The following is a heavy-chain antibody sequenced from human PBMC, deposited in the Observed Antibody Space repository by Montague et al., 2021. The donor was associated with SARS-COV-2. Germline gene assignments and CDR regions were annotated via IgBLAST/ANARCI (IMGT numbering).Heavy chain of an antibody. J-gene: IGHJ5*02. CDR1: GFTFSRYT. D-gene: IGHD3-22*01. Sequence: SLRLSCAASGFTFSRYTISWVRQAPGKGLEWVSGISGGGDRKYYADSVKGRLTISRDNSKNTVYVQMNSLRAEDTAVCYCAKFSRDSSGVAWGQGTLVTVPS. CDR3: AKFSRDSSGVA. V-gene: IGHV3-23*01. CDR2: ISGGGDRK.